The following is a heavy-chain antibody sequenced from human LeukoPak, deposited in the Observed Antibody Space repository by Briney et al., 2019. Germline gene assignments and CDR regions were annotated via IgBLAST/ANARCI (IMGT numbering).Heavy chain of an antibody. Sequence: KPSETLSLTCIVSGGSMNNYYWSWFRQPPGKGLEWIAYVYQTGDTRYNPSLKSRVSISLDMSKNQFSLKVSSVTATDTAVYYCARNPFSAPFDYWGQGILVTVSS. J-gene: IGHJ4*02. V-gene: IGHV4-59*08. CDR2: VYQTGDT. CDR3: ARNPFSAPFDY. D-gene: IGHD6-19*01. CDR1: GGSMNNYY.